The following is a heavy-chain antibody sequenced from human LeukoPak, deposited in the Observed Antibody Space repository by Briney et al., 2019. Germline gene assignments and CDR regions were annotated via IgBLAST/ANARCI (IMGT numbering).Heavy chain of an antibody. V-gene: IGHV3-48*03. CDR2: ISSSGSTI. D-gene: IGHD6-13*01. CDR1: GFTFSSYE. CDR3: ARSAAAGTFPDY. J-gene: IGHJ4*02. Sequence: GGSLRLSFAASGFTFSSYEMNWVRQAPGKGLEWVSYISSSGSTIYYADSVKGRFTISRDNAKNSLYLQMNSLRAEDTAVYYCARSAAAGTFPDYWGQGTLVTVSS.